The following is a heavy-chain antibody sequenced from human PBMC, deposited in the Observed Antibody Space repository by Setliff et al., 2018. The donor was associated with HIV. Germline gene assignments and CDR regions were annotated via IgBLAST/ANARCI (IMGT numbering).Heavy chain of an antibody. CDR2: ISAYNGNT. CDR1: GYTFTSYG. V-gene: IGHV1-18*01. CDR3: ARDSGTTVEDAFDI. J-gene: IGHJ3*02. Sequence: EASVKVSCKASGYTFTSYGISWVRQAPGQGLEWMGWISAYNGNTNYAQKLQGRVTMTTDTSTSTAYMELRSLRSDDTAVYYCARDSGTTVEDAFDIWGQGTMVTVSS. D-gene: IGHD1-7*01.